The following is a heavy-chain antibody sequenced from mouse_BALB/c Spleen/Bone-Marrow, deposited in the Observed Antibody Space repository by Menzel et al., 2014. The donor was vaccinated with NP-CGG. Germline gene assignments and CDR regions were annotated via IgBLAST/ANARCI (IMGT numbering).Heavy chain of an antibody. CDR3: ATEVSGIYYAMDY. D-gene: IGHD2-10*02. CDR2: INPYNDYT. CDR1: GYTFTNHH. Sequence: EVQRVESGAELVRPGASVKISCKAFGYTFTNHHINWVKQRPGQGLDWIGYINPYNDYTSYNQKFKGKATLTVDESSSTAYMELSSLTSEDSAVYYCATEVSGIYYAMDYWGQGTSVTVSS. J-gene: IGHJ4*01. V-gene: IGHV1S45*01.